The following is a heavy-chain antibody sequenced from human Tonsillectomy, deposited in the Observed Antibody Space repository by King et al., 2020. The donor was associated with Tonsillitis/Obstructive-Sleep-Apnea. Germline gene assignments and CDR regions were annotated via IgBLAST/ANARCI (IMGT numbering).Heavy chain of an antibody. CDR2: INNNVGNT. CDR3: VKVGISGVVRVPFDI. CDR1: GFTFSNYA. D-gene: IGHD3-3*02. J-gene: IGHJ3*02. Sequence: VQLVESGGGLVQPGGSLRLSCSASGFTFSNYAIHWVRQAPGKGLEYVSAINNNVGNTYDADSVKGRFTISSDNSKNTLYLQMSSLRAEDTAVYYCVKVGISGVVRVPFDIWGQGTMVTVSS. V-gene: IGHV3-64D*06.